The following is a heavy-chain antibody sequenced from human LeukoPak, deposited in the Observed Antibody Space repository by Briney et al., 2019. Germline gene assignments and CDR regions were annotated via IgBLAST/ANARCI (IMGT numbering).Heavy chain of an antibody. J-gene: IGHJ4*02. Sequence: SETLSLTCAVYGGSFSGYYWSWIRQPPGKGLEWIGEINHSGSTNYNPSLKSRVTISVDTSKNQFSLKLSSVTAADTAVYYCARARGGDCYSSFCYFDYWGQGTLVTVSS. CDR1: GGSFSGYY. D-gene: IGHD2-21*02. CDR3: ARARGGDCYSSFCYFDY. CDR2: INHSGST. V-gene: IGHV4-34*01.